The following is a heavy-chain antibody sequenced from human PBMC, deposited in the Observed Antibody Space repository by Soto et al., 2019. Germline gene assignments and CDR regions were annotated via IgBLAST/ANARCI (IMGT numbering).Heavy chain of an antibody. CDR3: ASPAASSAYYYYMDV. V-gene: IGHV1-69*02. CDR1: GGTLSSYT. J-gene: IGHJ6*03. Sequence: QVQLVQSGAEVKKPGSSVKVSCKASGGTLSSYTSSWVRQAPGRGLEWMGRIIPILGIANYAQKFQGRVTITADKSTSTAYMELSSLRSEDTAVYYCASPAASSAYYYYMDVWGKGTTVTVSS. CDR2: IIPILGIA. D-gene: IGHD2-15*01.